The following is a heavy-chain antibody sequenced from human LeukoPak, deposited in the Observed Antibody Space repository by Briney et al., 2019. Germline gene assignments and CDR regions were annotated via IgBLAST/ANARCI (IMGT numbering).Heavy chain of an antibody. V-gene: IGHV3-33*01. Sequence: GGSLRLSCAASGFFFSSYGMHWVRLAPGKGLEWVALIWYDGSNKYYADSVKGRFTISRDNSKNTLSLQMNSLRAEDTAVYYFARAHYNWNEPPFDSWGQGALVTVSS. J-gene: IGHJ4*02. CDR3: ARAHYNWNEPPFDS. CDR1: GFFFSSYG. CDR2: IWYDGSNK. D-gene: IGHD1-20*01.